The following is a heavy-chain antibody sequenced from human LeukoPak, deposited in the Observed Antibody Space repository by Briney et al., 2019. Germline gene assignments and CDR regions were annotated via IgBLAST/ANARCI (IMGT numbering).Heavy chain of an antibody. CDR3: ATRAMVRGVITRKDAFDI. D-gene: IGHD3-10*01. Sequence: PSETLSLTCTVSGGSISSYYWSWIRQPPGKGLEWIGYIYYSGSTNYNPSLKSRVTISVDTSKNQFSLKLSSVTAAGTAVYYCATRAMVRGVITRKDAFDIWGQGTMVTVSS. CDR2: IYYSGST. CDR1: GGSISSYY. V-gene: IGHV4-59*08. J-gene: IGHJ3*02.